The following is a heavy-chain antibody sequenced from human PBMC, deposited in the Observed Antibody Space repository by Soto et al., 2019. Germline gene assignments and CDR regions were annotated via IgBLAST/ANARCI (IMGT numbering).Heavy chain of an antibody. V-gene: IGHV4-30-4*01. CDR2: ISYSGTT. Sequence: QVQLQESGPGLVKPSQTLSLTCTVSGGSISSGNYYWSWIRQPPGKGLEWIGFISYSGTTHYSASLRSRVSISVDTSKNQFSLDLSSVTAADTAVXYXXXXXXXXXXXXXFDYWGQGTLVTVSS. J-gene: IGHJ4*02. CDR1: GGSISSGNYY. CDR3: XXXXXXXXXXXXFDY.